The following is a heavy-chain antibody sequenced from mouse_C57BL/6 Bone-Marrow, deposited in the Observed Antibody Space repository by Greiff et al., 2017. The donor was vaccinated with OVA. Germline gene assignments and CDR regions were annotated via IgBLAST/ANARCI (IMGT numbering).Heavy chain of an antibody. Sequence: EVKLVESGGDLVKPGGSLKLSCAASGFTFSSYGMSWVRQTPDKRLEWVATISSGGSYTYYPDSVKGRFTISRDNAKNTLYLQMSSLKTEDTAMYYCARHGGQLGLRGLFAYWGQGTLVTVSA. V-gene: IGHV5-6*01. CDR3: ARHGGQLGLRGLFAY. D-gene: IGHD3-2*01. CDR1: GFTFSSYG. J-gene: IGHJ3*01. CDR2: ISSGGSYT.